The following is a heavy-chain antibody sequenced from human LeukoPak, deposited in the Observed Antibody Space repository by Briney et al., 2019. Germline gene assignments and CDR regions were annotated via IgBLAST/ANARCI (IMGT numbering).Heavy chain of an antibody. V-gene: IGHV1-3*01. D-gene: IGHD1-26*01. CDR1: GYTFTSYA. J-gene: IGHJ5*02. Sequence: ASVKVSCKASGYTFTSYAMHWVRQAPGQRLEWMGWINAGNGNTKYSQKFQGRVTITRDTSASTAYMEPSSLRSEDTAAYYCARGVGATIATNWFDPWGQGTLVTVSS. CDR2: INAGNGNT. CDR3: ARGVGATIATNWFDP.